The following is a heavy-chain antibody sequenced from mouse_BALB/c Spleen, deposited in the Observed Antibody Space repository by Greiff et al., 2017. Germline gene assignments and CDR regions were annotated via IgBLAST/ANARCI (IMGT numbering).Heavy chain of an antibody. Sequence: EVKVEESGPELVKPGASVKISCKASGYSFTGYFMNWVKQSHGKSLEWIGRINPYNGDTFYNQKFKGKATLTVDKSSSTAHMELLSLTSEDSAVYYCGRGITGLYYFDYWGQGTTLTVSS. CDR2: INPYNGDT. D-gene: IGHD2-4*01. CDR3: GRGITGLYYFDY. J-gene: IGHJ2*01. V-gene: IGHV1-37*01. CDR1: GYSFTGYF.